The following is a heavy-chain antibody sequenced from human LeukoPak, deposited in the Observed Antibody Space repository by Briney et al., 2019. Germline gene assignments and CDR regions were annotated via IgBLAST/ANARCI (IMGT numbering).Heavy chain of an antibody. D-gene: IGHD3-10*01. CDR2: ISGTGGRI. CDR3: TKVRGSGTYDNACEY. CDR1: GFTFRSYA. J-gene: IGHJ4*02. V-gene: IGHV3-23*01. Sequence: VSLRLSCAASGFTFRSYAMNWVRQAPGKGLEWVSGISGTGGRINYVDSVRGRFTVSRDNSKNTLYLHMDSLRAEGTAVYYCTKVRGSGTYDNACEYWGPGTLVTGSS.